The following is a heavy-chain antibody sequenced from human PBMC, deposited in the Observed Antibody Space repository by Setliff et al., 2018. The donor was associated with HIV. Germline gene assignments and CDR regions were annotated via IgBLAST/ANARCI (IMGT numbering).Heavy chain of an antibody. Sequence: ASVKVSCKASGYTFTGDYIHWVRQARGQGLEWMANFDPEDGETFYAQKFQGRLTMTEDTSTDTAYMELSSLRSDDTAMYYCATDPGYSSTWYSESFQHWGQGTVVTVSS. CDR1: GYTFTGDY. CDR2: FDPEDGET. D-gene: IGHD6-13*01. J-gene: IGHJ1*01. CDR3: ATDPGYSSTWYSESFQH. V-gene: IGHV1-24*01.